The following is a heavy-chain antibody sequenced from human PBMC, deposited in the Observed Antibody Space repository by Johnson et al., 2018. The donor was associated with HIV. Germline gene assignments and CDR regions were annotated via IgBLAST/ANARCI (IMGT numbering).Heavy chain of an antibody. J-gene: IGHJ3*02. CDR3: ARARWEEPIRGAFDI. Sequence: QVQLVESGGGVVQPGRSLRLSCAASGFTFSSYAMHWVRQAPGKGLEWVSVIYSGGSKDYAGSVKGRFTISRDNSKNTMYLQMNSLRTEDTAVYSCARARWEEPIRGAFDIWGQGTMVTVSS. CDR1: GFTFSSYA. CDR2: IYSGGSK. D-gene: IGHD1-14*01. V-gene: IGHV3-30*14.